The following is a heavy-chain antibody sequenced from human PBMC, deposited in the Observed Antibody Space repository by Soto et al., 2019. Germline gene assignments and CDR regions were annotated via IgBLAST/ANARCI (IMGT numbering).Heavy chain of an antibody. CDR1: GGTFSSYA. CDR3: ARGRGDSSGYYPRRAGMDV. Sequence: SVKVSCKASGGTFSSYAISWVRQAPGQGLEWMGGIIPIFGTANYAQKFQGRVTITADESTSTSYMELSSLRSEDTAVYYCARGRGDSSGYYPRRAGMDVWGQGTTVTVS. D-gene: IGHD3-22*01. V-gene: IGHV1-69*13. CDR2: IIPIFGTA. J-gene: IGHJ6*02.